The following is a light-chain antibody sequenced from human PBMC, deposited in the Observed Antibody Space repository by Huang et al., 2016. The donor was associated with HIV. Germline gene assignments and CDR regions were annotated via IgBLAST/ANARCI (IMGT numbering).Light chain of an antibody. Sequence: IVLTQSPDTLSLSPGERATLSCRASQTVTNNYLAWYQQRPGQAPRLLIYGASTRATGIPDRFSGSWSGTDFTLTISRLEPKDFVVYYCQQFGSSPPYSFGQGTKLEIK. J-gene: IGKJ2*03. CDR1: QTVTNNY. V-gene: IGKV3-20*01. CDR3: QQFGSSPPYS. CDR2: GAS.